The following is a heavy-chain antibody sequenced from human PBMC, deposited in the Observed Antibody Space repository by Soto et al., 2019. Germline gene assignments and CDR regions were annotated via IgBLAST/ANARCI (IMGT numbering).Heavy chain of an antibody. CDR2: IYFSGTT. V-gene: IGHV4-31*03. CDR3: ARRDRSGFSYWLDT. D-gene: IGHD3-22*01. CDR1: GGSISSGDYY. Sequence: QVQLQESGPGLVKPSQTLSLTCTVSGGSISSGDYYWSWIRQHPGKGLEWIGTIYFSGTTYYNPCLKSRVTISVDTSKSQFSLKLSSVTAADTAVYYCARRDRSGFSYWLDTWGQGTLVTVSS. J-gene: IGHJ5*02.